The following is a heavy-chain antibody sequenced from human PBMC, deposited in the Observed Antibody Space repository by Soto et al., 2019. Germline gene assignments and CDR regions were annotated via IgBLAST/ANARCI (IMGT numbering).Heavy chain of an antibody. CDR2: IKQDGSVK. Sequence: GGSLSLSFAGSGFAFASFWMYWMRRAPGKGLEWVANIKQDGSVKSYVDPVKGRFTISRDNAKNSLYLQMNSLRAEDTAVYYCARDQEGGYSFSHWGQGTLVTVSS. J-gene: IGHJ4*02. D-gene: IGHD1-26*01. CDR3: ARDQEGGYSFSH. V-gene: IGHV3-7*03. CDR1: GFAFASFW.